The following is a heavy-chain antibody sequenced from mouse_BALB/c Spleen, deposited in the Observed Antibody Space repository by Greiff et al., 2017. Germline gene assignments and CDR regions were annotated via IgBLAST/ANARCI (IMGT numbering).Heavy chain of an antibody. D-gene: IGHD2-3*01. J-gene: IGHJ1*01. Sequence: EVKLMESGGGLVQPGESLKLSCESNEYEFPSHDMSWVRKTPEKRLELVAAINSDGGSTYYPDTMERRFIISRDNTKKTLYLQMSSLRSEDTALYYCARQKGDGYFYWYFDVWGAGTTVTVSS. CDR1: EYEFPSHD. V-gene: IGHV5-2*01. CDR3: ARQKGDGYFYWYFDV. CDR2: INSDGGST.